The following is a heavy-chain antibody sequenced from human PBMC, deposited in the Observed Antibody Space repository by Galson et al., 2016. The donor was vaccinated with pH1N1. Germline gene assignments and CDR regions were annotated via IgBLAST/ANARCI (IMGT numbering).Heavy chain of an antibody. D-gene: IGHD6-13*01. CDR3: ARVEGRAAVGTID. CDR2: VDPKTGGT. CDR1: GYRFSDYY. Sequence: SVKVSCKASGYRFSDYYVHWVRQAPGHGLDWIGRVDPKTGGTKYGKKFQGRVTMNSYKSITTGYMELTRLKSDDTALYYCARVEGRAAVGTIDWGQGTLVTVSS. V-gene: IGHV1-2*06. J-gene: IGHJ4*01.